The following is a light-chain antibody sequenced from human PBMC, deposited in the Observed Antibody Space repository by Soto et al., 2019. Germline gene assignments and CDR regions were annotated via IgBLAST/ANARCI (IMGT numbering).Light chain of an antibody. J-gene: IGKJ4*01. V-gene: IGKV1-16*02. CDR3: QQYNSYHPLT. CDR1: QGISNY. CDR2: AAS. Sequence: DIQMTQSPSSLSASVGDRVTITGRASQGISNYLAWFQQKPGKAPKSLIYAASSLQNGVPSKFSGSGSGTDFTLTISSLQPEDCATYYCQQYNSYHPLTFGGGTKVEIK.